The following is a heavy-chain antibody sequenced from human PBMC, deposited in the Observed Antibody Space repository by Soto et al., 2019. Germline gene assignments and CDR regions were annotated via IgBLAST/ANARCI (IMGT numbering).Heavy chain of an antibody. J-gene: IGHJ4*02. Sequence: VQLVDSGGGLVQPGGSLRLSCAASGFTFSGFFMTWVRQAPGKGLEWVANIGHDGSEKNSVDSVRGRFIVSRDNAGNTLYLQMNNLKVEDTALYYCTRDWRHFVHWSQGTVVTVSS. CDR3: TRDWRHFVH. CDR1: GFTFSGFF. V-gene: IGHV3-7*04. CDR2: IGHDGSEK.